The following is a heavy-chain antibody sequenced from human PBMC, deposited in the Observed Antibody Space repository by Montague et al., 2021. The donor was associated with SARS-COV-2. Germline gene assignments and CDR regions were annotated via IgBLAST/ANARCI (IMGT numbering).Heavy chain of an antibody. CDR2: IYYSGST. J-gene: IGHJ4*02. V-gene: IGHV4-59*12. CDR1: GGSISSYY. CDR3: ARAIQSQPLVVVIAIPRPFYYFDH. D-gene: IGHD2-21*01. Sequence: SETLSLTCTVSGGSISSYYWSWIRQPPGKGLEWIGYIYYSGSTNHNPSLKSRVTISVDTSKNQFSLKLSSVTAADTAVYYCARAIQSQPLVVVIAIPRPFYYFDHWGQGTLVTVSS.